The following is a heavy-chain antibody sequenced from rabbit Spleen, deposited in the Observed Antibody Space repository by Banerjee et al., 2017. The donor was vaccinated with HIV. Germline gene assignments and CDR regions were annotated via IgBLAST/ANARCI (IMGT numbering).Heavy chain of an antibody. CDR2: IYAGSSGNT. D-gene: IGHD1-1*01. CDR1: GFSLNSGYD. V-gene: IGHV1S40*01. Sequence: QSLEESGGGLVQPEGSLTLTCTASGFSLNSGYDMCWVRQAPGKGLEWIACIYAGSSGNTYSATWAKGRFTISKTSPTTVTLQMTSLTAADTATYFCARDSSTSFSTYGMDLWGPGTLVTVS. J-gene: IGHJ6*01. CDR3: ARDSSTSFSTYGMDL.